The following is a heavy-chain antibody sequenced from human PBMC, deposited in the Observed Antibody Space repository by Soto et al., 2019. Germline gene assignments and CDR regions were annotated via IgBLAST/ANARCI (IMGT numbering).Heavy chain of an antibody. CDR2: IYWDDDK. V-gene: IGHV2-5*02. Sequence: SGPTLVNPTQTLTLTCTFSGFSLSTSGVGVGWIRQPPGKALEWLALIYWDDDKRYSPSLKSRLTITKDTSKNQVVLTMTNMDHVDTATYYCAHKTKKMDYGDYAENWFDPWGQGTLVTVSS. CDR1: GFSLSTSGVG. CDR3: AHKTKKMDYGDYAENWFDP. J-gene: IGHJ5*02. D-gene: IGHD4-17*01.